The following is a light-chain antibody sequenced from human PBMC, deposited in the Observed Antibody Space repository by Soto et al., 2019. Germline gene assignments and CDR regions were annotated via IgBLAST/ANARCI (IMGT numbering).Light chain of an antibody. J-gene: IGLJ1*01. CDR2: EVS. CDR3: SSYAGSNILYV. Sequence: QSALTQPPSASGSPGQSVTISCTGTSSDVGGYNYVSWYQQHPGNAPKLMIYEVSKRPSGVPDRFSGSKSGNTASLTVSGLQAEDEADYYCSSYAGSNILYVFGTGTQLTVL. V-gene: IGLV2-8*01. CDR1: SSDVGGYNY.